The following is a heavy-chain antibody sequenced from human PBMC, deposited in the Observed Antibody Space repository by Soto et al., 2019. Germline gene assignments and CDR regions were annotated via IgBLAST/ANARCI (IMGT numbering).Heavy chain of an antibody. CDR3: AGGGYSYGSYYFDY. J-gene: IGHJ4*02. V-gene: IGHV4-34*01. Sequence: SETLSLTCAVYGGSFSGYYWSWIRQPPGKGLEWIGEINHSGSTNYNPSLKSRVTISVDTSKNQFSLKLSSVTAADTAVYYCAGGGYSYGSYYFDYWGQGTLVTVSS. CDR2: INHSGST. CDR1: GGSFSGYY. D-gene: IGHD5-18*01.